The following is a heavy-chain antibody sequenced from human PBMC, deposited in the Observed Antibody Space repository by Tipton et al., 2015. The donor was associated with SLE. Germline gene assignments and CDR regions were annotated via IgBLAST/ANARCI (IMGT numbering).Heavy chain of an antibody. V-gene: IGHV4-34*01. CDR1: GGSFSGYY. D-gene: IGHD6-19*01. J-gene: IGHJ2*01. Sequence: TLSLTCAVYGGSFSGYYWSWIRQPPGKGLEWIGEINHSGSTNYNPSLKSRVTISVDTSKNQFSLKLSSVTAADTAVYYCARRSPVAGRDWYFDLWGRGTLVTVSS. CDR3: ARRSPVAGRDWYFDL. CDR2: INHSGST.